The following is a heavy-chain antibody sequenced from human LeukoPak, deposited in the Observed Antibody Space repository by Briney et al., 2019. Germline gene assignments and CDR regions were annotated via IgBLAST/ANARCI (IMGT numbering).Heavy chain of an antibody. CDR3: TTNSDYEGLSEY. CDR1: GFTFSNPW. CDR2: IKSKADGGTT. D-gene: IGHD5-12*01. Sequence: PGGSLRLSCAASGFTFSNPWMSWVRQAPGKGLEWVGRIKSKADGGTTDYAAPVKGRFTISRDDSKDTLYLQMNSLKTEDTAVYYCTTNSDYEGLSEYWGQGTLVIVSS. V-gene: IGHV3-15*01. J-gene: IGHJ4*02.